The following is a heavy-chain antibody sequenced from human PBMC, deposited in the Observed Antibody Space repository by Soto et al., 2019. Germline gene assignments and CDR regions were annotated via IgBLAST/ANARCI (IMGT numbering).Heavy chain of an antibody. CDR1: GYTFSAHY. CDR3: ARDKGAYYSNLLY. J-gene: IGHJ4*02. CDR2: VNPSNGDT. D-gene: IGHD3-22*01. Sequence: GAAVKVSCKASGYTFSAHYIHWVRQAPGQGLEWMGWVNPSNGDTNCTQKFQGRVPMTRDTSITTSYMELSSLRSDDTAVYYCARDKGAYYSNLLYWGQGTLVTVSS. V-gene: IGHV1-2*02.